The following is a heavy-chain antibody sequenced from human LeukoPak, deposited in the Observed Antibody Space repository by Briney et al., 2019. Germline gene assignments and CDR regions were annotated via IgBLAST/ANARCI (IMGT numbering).Heavy chain of an antibody. CDR3: AKATDYYGSGSYYGFDY. J-gene: IGHJ4*02. V-gene: IGHV3-23*01. CDR1: GFIFSTYA. CDR2: ISGSGGST. Sequence: PGGSLRLSCAASGFIFSTYAMTWVRQAPGKGLEWVSGISGSGGSTHYADSVKGRFTISRDNSKNTLYLQMNSLRAEDTAVYYCAKATDYYGSGSYYGFDYWGQGTLVTVSS. D-gene: IGHD3-10*01.